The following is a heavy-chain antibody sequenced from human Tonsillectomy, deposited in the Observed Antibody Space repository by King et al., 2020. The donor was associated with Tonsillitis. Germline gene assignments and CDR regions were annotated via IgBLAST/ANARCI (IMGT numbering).Heavy chain of an antibody. J-gene: IGHJ3*02. Sequence: QLVQSGAEVKKPGDSVKVSCKASGYTFTSYYMHWVRQAPGQGLEWMGIINPSGGSTSYAQKFQGRVTMTRDTSTSTVYMELSSLRSEDTAVYYCAYTSISASGSYYNVAFDIWGQGTMVTVSS. CDR1: GYTFTSYY. V-gene: IGHV1-46*03. CDR2: INPSGGST. CDR3: AYTSISASGSYYNVAFDI. D-gene: IGHD3-10*01.